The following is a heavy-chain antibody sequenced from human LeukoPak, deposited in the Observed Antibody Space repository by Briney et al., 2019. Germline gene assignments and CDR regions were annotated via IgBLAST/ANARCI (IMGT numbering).Heavy chain of an antibody. J-gene: IGHJ2*01. CDR1: GFTSSSYE. V-gene: IGHV3-48*03. CDR2: ISSRGSTI. CDR3: ARARSQWYFDL. Sequence: GALRLSCSASGFTSSSYEMNWVRQAPPKGLEWVSYISSRGSTIYYADSAKGRFTISRDNAKNSLYLQMNSLRAEDTAVYYCARARSQWYFDLWGGNTLVTVSS.